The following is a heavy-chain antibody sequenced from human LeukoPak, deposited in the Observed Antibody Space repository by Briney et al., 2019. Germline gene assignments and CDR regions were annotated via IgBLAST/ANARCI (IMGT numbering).Heavy chain of an antibody. CDR1: GYSFTSYW. V-gene: IGHV5-51*01. CDR2: IYPGGSYT. Sequence: GEPLKISCKGSGYSFTSYWIGWVRQMPGKGLEWMGSIYPGGSYTRYSPSFQGHVTISADKSTSTAYLQWRSLKASDTYLYYCARRDWQQLGTNFDYWGQGTLVTVSS. CDR3: ARRDWQQLGTNFDY. J-gene: IGHJ4*02. D-gene: IGHD6-13*01.